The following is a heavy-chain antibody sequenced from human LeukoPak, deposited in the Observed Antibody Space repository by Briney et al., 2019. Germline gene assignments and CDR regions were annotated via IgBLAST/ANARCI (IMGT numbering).Heavy chain of an antibody. CDR3: ARVGYSGWNLEY. D-gene: IGHD5-12*01. V-gene: IGHV3-7*01. CDR1: GFTFRSYW. J-gene: IGHJ4*02. CDR2: INQGGSVK. Sequence: TGGSLRLSCAASGFTFRSYWMSGVRQAPGKGLEWVANINQGGSVKYYADSVKGRFTISRDDAKNSLYVQMNSLRAEDTAVHYCARVGYSGWNLEYWGQGTLVTVSS.